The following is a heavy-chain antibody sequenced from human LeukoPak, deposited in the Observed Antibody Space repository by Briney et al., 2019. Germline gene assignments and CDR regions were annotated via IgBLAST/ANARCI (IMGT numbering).Heavy chain of an antibody. CDR3: ARGVETLADNTLAY. V-gene: IGHV3-53*01. J-gene: IGHJ4*02. Sequence: GGSLRLSCAASGFTVITNDMTWVRQAPGKGLEWVSVLYSDGNTKYADSVQGRFTISRDNSKNTLYLEVNSLSPDDTAVYYCARGVETLADNTLAYWGQGTLVTVSS. D-gene: IGHD5-12*01. CDR2: LYSDGNT. CDR1: GFTVITND.